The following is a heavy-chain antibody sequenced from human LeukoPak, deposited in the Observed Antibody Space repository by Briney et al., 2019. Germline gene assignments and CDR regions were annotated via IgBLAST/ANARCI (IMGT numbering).Heavy chain of an antibody. D-gene: IGHD6-19*01. J-gene: IGHJ4*02. CDR1: GFTFSSYG. V-gene: IGHV3-33*01. CDR2: IWYDGSNK. CDR3: ARDQWLVPDY. Sequence: PGGSLRLSCAASGFTFSSYGMHWVRQAPGKGLERVAVIWYDGSNKYYADSVKGRFTISRDNSKNTLYLQMNSLRAEDTAVYYCARDQWLVPDYWGQGTLVTVSS.